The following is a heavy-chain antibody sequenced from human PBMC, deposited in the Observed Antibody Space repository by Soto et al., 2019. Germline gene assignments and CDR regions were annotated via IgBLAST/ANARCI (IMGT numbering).Heavy chain of an antibody. CDR3: ARDGDDYPSWFDP. Sequence: SETLSLTCTVSGGSISSYYWSWIRQPPGKGLEWIGYIYYSGSTNYNPSLKSRVTISVDTSKNQFSLKLSSVTAADTAVYYCARDGDDYPSWFDPWGQGTLVTVSS. J-gene: IGHJ5*02. CDR2: IYYSGST. V-gene: IGHV4-59*01. CDR1: GGSISSYY. D-gene: IGHD4-17*01.